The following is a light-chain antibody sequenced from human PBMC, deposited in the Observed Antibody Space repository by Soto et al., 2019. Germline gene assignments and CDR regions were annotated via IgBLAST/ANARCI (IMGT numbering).Light chain of an antibody. CDR1: QSVSIF. CDR3: QQRSNWPPT. V-gene: IGKV3-11*01. CDR2: DAS. J-gene: IGKJ4*01. Sequence: EIVLTQSPATLSLSPGERATLSCRASQSVSIFLAWYQQRPGQAPRLLIHDASNRASGVPARFSGSGSGTDFTLSISRLEPEDFAIYYCQQRSNWPPTFGGGTKVEIK.